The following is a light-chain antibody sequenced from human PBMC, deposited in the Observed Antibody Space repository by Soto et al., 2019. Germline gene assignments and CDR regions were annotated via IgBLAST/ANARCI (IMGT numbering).Light chain of an antibody. Sequence: QSVLTQPPSVSGAPGQRVTISCTGGSSNIGAGYHVHWYQQLPRTAPKLLIFDNNNRPSGVPDRFSGSKSGTSASMAITGLQAEDEADYYCLSYDSSLSAYVFGTGTKVTLL. CDR1: SSNIGAGYH. J-gene: IGLJ1*01. CDR2: DNN. CDR3: LSYDSSLSAYV. V-gene: IGLV1-40*01.